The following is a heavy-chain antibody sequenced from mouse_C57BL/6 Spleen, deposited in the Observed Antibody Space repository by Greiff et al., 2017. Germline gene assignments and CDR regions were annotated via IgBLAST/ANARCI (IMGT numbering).Heavy chain of an antibody. CDR2: IYPRSGNT. J-gene: IGHJ2*01. CDR3: ARSKGWLRKGGLYYFDY. V-gene: IGHV1-81*01. D-gene: IGHD2-2*01. Sequence: QVQLQQSGAELARPGASVKLSCTASGYTFTSYGISWVKQRTGQGLEWIGEIYPRSGNTYYNEKFKGKATLTADKSSSTAYMALRSLTSEDSAVYFCARSKGWLRKGGLYYFDYWGQGTTLTVSS. CDR1: GYTFTSYG.